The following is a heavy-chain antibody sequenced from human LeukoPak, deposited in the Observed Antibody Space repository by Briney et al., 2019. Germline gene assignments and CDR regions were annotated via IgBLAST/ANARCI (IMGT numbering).Heavy chain of an antibody. D-gene: IGHD4-11*01. Sequence: ASVKVSCKASGYTFSDYYMHWVRQAPGPGPEWMGWINPNSAGTKYAQKFQGRVTMTRDTSISTAYMELSRLTSDDTALYYCARHSKYANNWFDPWGQGTLVTVSA. CDR1: GYTFSDYY. V-gene: IGHV1-2*02. J-gene: IGHJ5*02. CDR2: INPNSAGT. CDR3: ARHSKYANNWFDP.